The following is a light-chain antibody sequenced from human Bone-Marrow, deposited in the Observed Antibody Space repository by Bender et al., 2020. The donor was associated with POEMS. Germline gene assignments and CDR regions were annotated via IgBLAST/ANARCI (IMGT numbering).Light chain of an antibody. CDR2: DDR. CDR3: QVWDSNFDHPAV. CDR1: NVESYS. Sequence: SYVLTQPPSVSVAPGQTARISCGGQNVESYSVHWYQQRPGQAPKLVVQDDRVRPSGIPDRFSGSNSGNTAALTISRVEAVDEADYYCQVWDSNFDHPAVFGGGTRLTVL. J-gene: IGLJ3*02. V-gene: IGLV3-21*02.